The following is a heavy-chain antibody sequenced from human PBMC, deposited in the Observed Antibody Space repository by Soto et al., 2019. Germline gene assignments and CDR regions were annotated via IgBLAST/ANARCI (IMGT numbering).Heavy chain of an antibody. J-gene: IGHJ5*02. V-gene: IGHV3-30*18. CDR3: AKDRYAILTGSNWFDP. CDR2: ILYDGTNK. Sequence: QVQLVDSGGGVVQPGRSLRLSCAAFGFTFSSFGMHWVRQAPGKGLEWVAVILYDGTNKYYAASVKGRFTISRDNSKNTLYLQMNSLRAEDTAVYYCAKDRYAILTGSNWFDPWGQGTLVTVSS. D-gene: IGHD3-9*01. CDR1: GFTFSSFG.